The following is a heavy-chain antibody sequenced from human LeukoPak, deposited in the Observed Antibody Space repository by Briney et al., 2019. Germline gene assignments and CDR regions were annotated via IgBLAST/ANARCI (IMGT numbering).Heavy chain of an antibody. CDR2: INPNSGDP. CDR1: GYTFTGYY. D-gene: IGHD3-22*01. V-gene: IGHV1-2*02. Sequence: GASVKVSCKASGYTFTGYYIHWVRQAPGQGLEWMGWINPNSGDPNYAQKFQGRVTMTRDTSISTAHMELSRLRSDDTAVYYCARDSASTGYYYYSFYYMDVWGKGTTVTVSS. CDR3: ARDSASTGYYYYSFYYMDV. J-gene: IGHJ6*03.